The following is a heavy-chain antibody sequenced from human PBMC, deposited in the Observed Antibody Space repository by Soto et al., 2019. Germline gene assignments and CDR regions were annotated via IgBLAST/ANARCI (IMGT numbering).Heavy chain of an antibody. CDR3: AKATATTGGAFDI. CDR2: ISYDGSNK. CDR1: GFTFSSYA. V-gene: IGHV3-30-3*01. D-gene: IGHD1-7*01. J-gene: IGHJ3*02. Sequence: SLRLSCAASGFTFSSYAMHWVRQAPGKGLEWVAVISYDGSNKYYADSVKGRFTISRDNSKNTVYLQMNSLTAGDTAVYYCAKATATTGGAFDICGQGTMVTVSS.